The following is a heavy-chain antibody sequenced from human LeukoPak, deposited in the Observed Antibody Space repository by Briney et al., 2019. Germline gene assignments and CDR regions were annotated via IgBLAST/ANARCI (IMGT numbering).Heavy chain of an antibody. V-gene: IGHV5-51*01. CDR3: ARSSDFIAAAVFDY. CDR2: IYPGDSDT. J-gene: IGHJ4*02. Sequence: GESLQISCKGSGYSFTSYWISWVRQMPGKGLEWMGIIYPGDSDTRYSPSFQGQVTISADKSISTAYLQWSSLKASDTAMYYCARSSDFIAAAVFDYWGQGTLVTVSS. CDR1: GYSFTSYW. D-gene: IGHD6-13*01.